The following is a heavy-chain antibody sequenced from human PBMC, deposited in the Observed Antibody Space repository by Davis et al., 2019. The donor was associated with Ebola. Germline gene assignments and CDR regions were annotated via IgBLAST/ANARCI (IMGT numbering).Heavy chain of an antibody. D-gene: IGHD2-2*01. Sequence: GESLKISCAASGFTFSSYWIHWVRQTPGKGLVWVSRINTDGSFTDYADSVKGRFTISRDNARNTVSLQMNSLRAEDTALYYCARSSYQPDWWGQGTLVTVSS. CDR3: ARSSYQPDW. J-gene: IGHJ4*02. CDR2: INTDGSFT. CDR1: GFTFSSYW. V-gene: IGHV3-74*01.